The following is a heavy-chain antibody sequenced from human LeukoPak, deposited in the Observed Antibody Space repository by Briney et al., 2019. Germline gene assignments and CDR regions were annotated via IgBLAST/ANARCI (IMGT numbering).Heavy chain of an antibody. D-gene: IGHD3-10*01. V-gene: IGHV4-38-2*01. CDR3: ARMGVGRITMVRGVIRWFDP. CDR1: GYSINSAYY. CDR2: MYHSGIT. J-gene: IGHJ5*02. Sequence: PSETLSLTCAVSGYSINSAYYWGWIRQPPGKGLEWIGSMYHSGITYYNPSLKSRVTISVDTSKNQFSLKLNSVTAADTAVYYCARMGVGRITMVRGVIRWFDPWGQGTLVTVSS.